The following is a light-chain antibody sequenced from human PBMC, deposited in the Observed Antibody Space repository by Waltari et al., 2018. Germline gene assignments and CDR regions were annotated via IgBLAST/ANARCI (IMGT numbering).Light chain of an antibody. CDR1: QSLLASEEGNTY. CDR3: MQRIEFPWT. CDR2: TLS. J-gene: IGKJ1*01. V-gene: IGKV2-40*01. Sequence: DIVMTQTPLSLPVTPGEPASISLSSSQSLLASEEGNTYLDWYLHKPGQSPPLLRYTLSYRASGVPERFSGSGSGTDFTLKISRLEAEDVGVYYCMQRIEFPWTFGQGTKVEIK.